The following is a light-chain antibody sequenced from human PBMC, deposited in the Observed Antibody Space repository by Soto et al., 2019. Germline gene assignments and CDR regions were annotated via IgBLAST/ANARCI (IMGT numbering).Light chain of an antibody. Sequence: EILMTQSPATLSVSPGERATLSCRASQSVRSDLAWYQQKPGQAPRLLIYDASTRATDIPARFSGSGSGTEFTLTISSLQPDDFATYYCQQYNSYSQTFGQGTKVDIK. CDR3: QQYNSYSQT. V-gene: IGKV3-15*01. CDR2: DAS. CDR1: QSVRSD. J-gene: IGKJ1*01.